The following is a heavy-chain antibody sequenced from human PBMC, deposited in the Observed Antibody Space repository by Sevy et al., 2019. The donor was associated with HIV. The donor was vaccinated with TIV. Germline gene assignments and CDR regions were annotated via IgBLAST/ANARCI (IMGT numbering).Heavy chain of an antibody. Sequence: GESLKISCSASGFTNDFWMSWVRQAPGKALEWVVNIKQDGSEMFYVDSVEGRFIISRDNAKNSIYLQMNTLRVEDTAVYYCTRDRSYGYFDSWGQGTLVTVSS. V-gene: IGHV3-7*01. CDR3: TRDRSYGYFDS. D-gene: IGHD5-18*01. J-gene: IGHJ4*02. CDR1: GFTNDFW. CDR2: IKQDGSEM.